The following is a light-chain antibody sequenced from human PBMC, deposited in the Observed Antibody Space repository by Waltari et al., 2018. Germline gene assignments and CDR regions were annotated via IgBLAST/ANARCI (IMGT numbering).Light chain of an antibody. CDR2: GGT. CDR3: TSCTTSATWV. CDR1: SSDVGTYNY. J-gene: IGLJ3*02. V-gene: IGLV2-14*01. Sequence: QSALTQPASVSGSPGQSITISCTGTSSDVGTYNYVSCYQHHPGKAPKLVIYGGTHRPSGVSHRFSGSQSGTPASLTISGLQAEDAADYHCTSCTTSATWVFGGGTKLTVL.